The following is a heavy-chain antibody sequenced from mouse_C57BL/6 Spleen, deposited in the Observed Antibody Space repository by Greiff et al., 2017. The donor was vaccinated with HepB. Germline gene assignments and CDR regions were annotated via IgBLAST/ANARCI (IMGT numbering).Heavy chain of an antibody. D-gene: IGHD2-13*01. J-gene: IGHJ2*01. CDR2: FYPGSGSI. CDR1: GYTFTEYT. V-gene: IGHV1-62-2*01. Sequence: VQLQQSGAELVKPGASVKLSCTASGYTFTEYTIHWVKQRSGQGLEWIGWFYPGSGSIKYNEKFKDKATLTADKSSSTVDMELSRLTSEDSAVFFCAIHEQDYCLFDYRGQGTTRTVSS. CDR3: AIHEQDYCLFDY.